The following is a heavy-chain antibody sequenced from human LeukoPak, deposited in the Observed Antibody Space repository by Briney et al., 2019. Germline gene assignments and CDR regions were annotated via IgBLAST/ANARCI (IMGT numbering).Heavy chain of an antibody. Sequence: ASVKVSCKASGYTFTSYYMHWVRQAPGQGLEWMGIINPSGGSTSYAQKFQGRVTMTRDMSTSTVYMELSSLRSEDTAVYYCARDRRDGYKVGRYYFDYWGQGTLVTVSS. D-gene: IGHD5-24*01. CDR3: ARDRRDGYKVGRYYFDY. J-gene: IGHJ4*02. CDR2: INPSGGST. CDR1: GYTFTSYY. V-gene: IGHV1-46*01.